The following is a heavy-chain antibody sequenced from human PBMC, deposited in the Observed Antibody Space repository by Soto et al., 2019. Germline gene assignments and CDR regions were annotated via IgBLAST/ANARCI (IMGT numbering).Heavy chain of an antibody. CDR3: ARAQVSGSFDP. CDR2: INAGNGNT. V-gene: IGHV1-3*01. J-gene: IGHJ5*02. Sequence: ASVKVSCKASGDTFTSNAIHWVRQAPGQRLEWMGWINAGNGNTKYSQKFQDRVTITRDTSASTAYMELSSLRSEDTAVYYCARAQVSGSFDPWGQGTLVTVSS. D-gene: IGHD6-19*01. CDR1: GDTFTSNA.